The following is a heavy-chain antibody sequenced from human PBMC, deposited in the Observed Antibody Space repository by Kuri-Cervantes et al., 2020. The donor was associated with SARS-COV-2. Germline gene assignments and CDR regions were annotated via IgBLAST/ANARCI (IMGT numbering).Heavy chain of an antibody. V-gene: IGHV3-66*04. J-gene: IGHJ3*02. CDR3: ARPSESSGDAFEI. D-gene: IGHD3-22*01. Sequence: GESLKISCAASGFTVSSNYMSWVRQAPGKGLEWVSVIYSGGSTYYADSVKGRFTISRDNSKNTLYLQMNSLRAEDTAVYYCARPSESSGDAFEIWGQGTMVTVSS. CDR2: IYSGGST. CDR1: GFTVSSNY.